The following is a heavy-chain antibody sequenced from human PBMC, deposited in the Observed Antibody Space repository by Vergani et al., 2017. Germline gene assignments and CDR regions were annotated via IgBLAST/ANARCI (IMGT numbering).Heavy chain of an antibody. V-gene: IGHV3-23*01. Sequence: EVQLLESGGGLVQPGGSLRLSCAASGFTFSSYAMSWVRQAPGKGLEWVSAISGSGGSTYYADSVKGRFTISRDNSKNTLYLQMNSLRAEDTAVYYCARDGGQWLVPDYFDYWGQGTLVTVSS. CDR3: ARDGGQWLVPDYFDY. J-gene: IGHJ4*02. CDR1: GFTFSSYA. D-gene: IGHD6-19*01. CDR2: ISGSGGST.